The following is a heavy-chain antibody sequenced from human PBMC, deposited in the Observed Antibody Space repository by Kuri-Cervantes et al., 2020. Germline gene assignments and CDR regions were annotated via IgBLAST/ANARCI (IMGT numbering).Heavy chain of an antibody. CDR2: INHSGST. J-gene: IGHJ4*01. CDR3: ARYNGYDYFDY. D-gene: IGHD5-12*01. Sequence: SETLSLTCAVYGGSFSGYYWSWIRQPPGKGLEWIGEINHSGSTNYNPSLKSRVTVSVDTSKNQFSLRVSSVTAADTAVYFCARYNGYDYFDYWGHGTLVTVSS. CDR1: GGSFSGYY. V-gene: IGHV4-34*01.